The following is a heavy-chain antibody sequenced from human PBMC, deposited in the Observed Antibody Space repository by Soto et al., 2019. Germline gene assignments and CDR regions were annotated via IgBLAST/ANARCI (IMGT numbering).Heavy chain of an antibody. CDR3: ASHHRGSYYFDY. J-gene: IGHJ4*02. CDR1: GFIFGDYW. V-gene: IGHV3-7*05. CDR2: TRQDGGEK. D-gene: IGHD1-26*01. Sequence: GGSLRLSCAASGFIFGDYWMSWIRQAPGKGLEWVANTRQDGGEKNFVDSVKGRFIISRDNAKNSLYLQMNSLRAEDTAVYYCASHHRGSYYFDYGGRETLVTVSS.